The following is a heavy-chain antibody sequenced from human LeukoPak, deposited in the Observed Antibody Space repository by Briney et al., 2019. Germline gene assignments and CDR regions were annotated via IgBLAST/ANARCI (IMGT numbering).Heavy chain of an antibody. J-gene: IGHJ5*02. Sequence: GGSLRLSCAASGFTFSSYEMNWVRQAPGKGLEWVSSISSSSSYIYYADSVKGRFTISRDNAKNSLYLQMNSLRAEDTAVYYCARGGRRIAAAADWFDPWGQGTLVTVSS. CDR2: ISSSSSYI. CDR1: GFTFSSYE. D-gene: IGHD6-13*01. V-gene: IGHV3-21*01. CDR3: ARGGRRIAAAADWFDP.